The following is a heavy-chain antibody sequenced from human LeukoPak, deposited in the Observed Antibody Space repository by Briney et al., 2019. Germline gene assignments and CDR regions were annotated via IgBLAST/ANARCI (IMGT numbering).Heavy chain of an antibody. D-gene: IGHD1-26*01. CDR2: IYHSGST. J-gene: IGHJ4*02. V-gene: IGHV4-39*07. Sequence: SETLSLTCTVSGGSLSSSSYYWGWLRQPPGKGLEWVGSIYHSGSTYYNPSLKSRVTISVDTSKNQFSLKLSSVTAADPAVYYCARGGGSYSPAYYFDYWGQGTLVTVSS. CDR3: ARGGGSYSPAYYFDY. CDR1: GGSLSSSSYY.